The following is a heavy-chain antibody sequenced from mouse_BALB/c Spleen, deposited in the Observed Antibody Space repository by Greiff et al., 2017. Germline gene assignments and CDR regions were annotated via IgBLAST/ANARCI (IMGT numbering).Heavy chain of an antibody. Sequence: EVKLVESGPGLVKPSQSLSLTCTVTGYSITSDYAWNWIRQFPGNKLEWMGYISYSGSTSYNPSLKSRISITRDTSKNQFFLQLNSVTTEDTATYYCATHYYGSSYGWYFDVGGAGTTVTVSS. CDR3: ATHYYGSSYGWYFDV. J-gene: IGHJ1*01. V-gene: IGHV3-2*02. CDR1: GYSITSDYA. CDR2: ISYSGST. D-gene: IGHD1-1*01.